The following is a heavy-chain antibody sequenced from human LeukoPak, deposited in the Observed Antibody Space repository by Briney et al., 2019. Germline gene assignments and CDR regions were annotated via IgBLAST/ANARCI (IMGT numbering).Heavy chain of an antibody. D-gene: IGHD5-24*01. CDR2: TYYGSTWYN. Sequence: SQTLSLTCALSADSVSSNSAAWNWIRQSPSRGLEWLGRTYYGSTWYNDYALSVKGRLTINPDTSKNHFSLQLNSVTPEDTAVYYCARARAGTFDYWGQGTLVTVSS. V-gene: IGHV6-1*01. J-gene: IGHJ4*02. CDR1: ADSVSSNSAA. CDR3: ARARAGTFDY.